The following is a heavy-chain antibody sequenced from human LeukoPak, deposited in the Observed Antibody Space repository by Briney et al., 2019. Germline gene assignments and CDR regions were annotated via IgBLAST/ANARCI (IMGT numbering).Heavy chain of an antibody. Sequence: GGSLRLSCAVSGFTFSSQAMSWVRQAPGKGLEWVSGISGSGENTYYADSVKGRFTISRDISKSTLYLQMTSLRAEDTAVYYCTKDFHYYGSGSYWPTDSWGQGTLVTVSS. CDR3: TKDFHYYGSGSYWPTDS. D-gene: IGHD3-10*01. V-gene: IGHV3-23*01. CDR2: ISGSGENT. J-gene: IGHJ4*02. CDR1: GFTFSSQA.